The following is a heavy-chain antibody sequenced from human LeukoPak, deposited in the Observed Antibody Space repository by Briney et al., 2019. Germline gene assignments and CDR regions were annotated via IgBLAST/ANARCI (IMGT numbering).Heavy chain of an antibody. V-gene: IGHV4-34*01. Sequence: KPSETLSLTCAVYGGSFSGYYWSWIRQPPGKGLEWIGEINHSGSTNYNPSLKSRVTISVDTSKNQFSLKLSSVTAADTAVYYCASVQGHFDYWGQGTLVTVSS. CDR3: ASVQGHFDY. J-gene: IGHJ4*02. CDR2: INHSGST. CDR1: GGSFSGYY.